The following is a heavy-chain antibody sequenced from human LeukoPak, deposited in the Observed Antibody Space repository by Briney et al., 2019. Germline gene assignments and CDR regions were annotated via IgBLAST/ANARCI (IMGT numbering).Heavy chain of an antibody. D-gene: IGHD3-22*01. J-gene: IGHJ5*02. Sequence: GGSLRLSCAASGFTLSSNYMSWVRQAPGKGMEWVSVIYSAGSTYYADSVKGRFTISRHNSKNTLYLQMNSLRAKDTAVYYCVPPITMIVAWGQGTLVTVSS. V-gene: IGHV3-53*04. CDR2: IYSAGST. CDR1: GFTLSSNY. CDR3: VPPITMIVA.